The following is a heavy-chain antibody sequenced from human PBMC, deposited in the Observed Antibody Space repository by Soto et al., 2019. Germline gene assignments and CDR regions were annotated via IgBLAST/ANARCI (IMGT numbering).Heavy chain of an antibody. Sequence: GGSLRLSCAASGFTFSSYAMSWVRQAPGKGLERVSAISGSGGCTYYADSVKGRFTISRDNSKNSLYLQMNSLRAEDTAVYYCARVVHYYGSGSYYGPYFDYWGQGTLVTVSS. CDR2: ISGSGGCT. CDR1: GFTFSSYA. D-gene: IGHD3-10*01. CDR3: ARVVHYYGSGSYYGPYFDY. V-gene: IGHV3-23*01. J-gene: IGHJ4*02.